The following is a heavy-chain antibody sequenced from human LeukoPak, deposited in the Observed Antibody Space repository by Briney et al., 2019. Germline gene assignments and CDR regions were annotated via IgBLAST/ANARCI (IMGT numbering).Heavy chain of an antibody. J-gene: IGHJ5*02. CDR2: INSDGSTT. CDR3: ASGPTGFA. V-gene: IGHV3-74*01. Sequence: PGGSLRLSCVASGFTFSRYWMHWVRQAPGKGLVWVSRINSDGSTTIYADSVKGRFTISRDNAKNTLYLQMNNLRAEDTAVYFCASGPTGFAWGQGTLVTVSS. D-gene: IGHD1-14*01. CDR1: GFTFSRYW.